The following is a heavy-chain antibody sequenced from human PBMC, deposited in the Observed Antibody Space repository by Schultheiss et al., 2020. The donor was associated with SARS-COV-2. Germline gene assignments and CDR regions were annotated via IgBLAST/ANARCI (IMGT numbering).Heavy chain of an antibody. Sequence: GSLRLSCAASGFTFSNFAMSWVRQPPGKGLQWVSGISATGDSTHTEDSVRGRFTISRDNSENTLYLQMNSLRVEDTAVYFCAKDLPGTAVAGTGEYWGQGTVVTVSS. J-gene: IGHJ4*02. CDR1: GFTFSNFA. V-gene: IGHV3-23*01. D-gene: IGHD6-19*01. CDR3: AKDLPGTAVAGTGEY. CDR2: ISATGDST.